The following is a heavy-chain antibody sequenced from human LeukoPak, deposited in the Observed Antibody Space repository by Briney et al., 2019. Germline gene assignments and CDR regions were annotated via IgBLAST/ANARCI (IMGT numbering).Heavy chain of an antibody. Sequence: PGGSLRLSCAASGFTVSSNYMSWVRQAPGKGLEWVSVIYSGGSTYYADSVKGRFTISRDNSKNTLYLQMNSLRAEDTAVYYCARVSGYCSSTSCYDSAFDMWGQGTMVTVSS. CDR3: ARVSGYCSSTSCYDSAFDM. CDR1: GFTVSSNY. J-gene: IGHJ3*02. D-gene: IGHD2-2*01. CDR2: IYSGGST. V-gene: IGHV3-53*01.